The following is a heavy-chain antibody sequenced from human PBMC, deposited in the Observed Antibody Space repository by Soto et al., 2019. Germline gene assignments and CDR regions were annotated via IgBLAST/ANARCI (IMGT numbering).Heavy chain of an antibody. Sequence: ASVKVSCKVSGYTLTELSMHWVRQAPGKGLEWMGGFDPEDGETIYAQKFQGRVTMTEDTSTDTAYMELSSLRSEDTAMYYCATGTISLGYYMDVWGKGTTVTVSS. D-gene: IGHD3-3*01. J-gene: IGHJ6*03. CDR1: GYTLTELS. CDR3: ATGTISLGYYMDV. V-gene: IGHV1-24*01. CDR2: FDPEDGET.